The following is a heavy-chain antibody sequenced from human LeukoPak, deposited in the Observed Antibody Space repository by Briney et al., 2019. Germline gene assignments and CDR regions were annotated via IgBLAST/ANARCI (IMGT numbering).Heavy chain of an antibody. V-gene: IGHV3-30*04. J-gene: IGHJ4*02. CDR2: ISDDGRNK. CDR3: ARDQIYGATFDY. CDR1: GFTFSDYS. Sequence: GGSLRLSCAASGFTFSDYSMHWARQAPGKGLEWVTLISDDGRNKNYADSVKGRFTISRDDSRNTLYLQMISLRVEDTAVYYCARDQIYGATFDYWGQGTLVTVSS. D-gene: IGHD4-17*01.